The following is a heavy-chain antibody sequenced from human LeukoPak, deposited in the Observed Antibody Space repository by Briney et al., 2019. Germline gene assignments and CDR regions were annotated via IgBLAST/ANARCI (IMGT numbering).Heavy chain of an antibody. V-gene: IGHV3-23*01. D-gene: IGHD2-21*01. CDR3: AKQGDRAYFDY. CDR2: IGASDGKT. J-gene: IGHJ4*02. Sequence: GGSLRLSCAASGFTFSSYSMNWVRQAPGKGLEWVSSIGASDGKTFYADSVKGRFTMSRDNSKNTLYLQMSSLRVADTAIYYCAKQGDRAYFDYWGQGTLVTVSS. CDR1: GFTFSSYS.